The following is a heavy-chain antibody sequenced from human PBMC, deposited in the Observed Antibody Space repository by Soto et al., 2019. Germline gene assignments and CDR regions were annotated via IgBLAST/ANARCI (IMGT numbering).Heavy chain of an antibody. Sequence: ASVKVSCKASGYTFTGYYMHWVRQAPGQGLEWMGWINPNSGGTNYAQKFQGWVTMTRDTSISTAYMELSRLRSDDTAVYYCARDRITMVRGVITNGHWFDPWGQGTMVTVYS. CDR3: ARDRITMVRGVITNGHWFDP. D-gene: IGHD3-10*01. J-gene: IGHJ5*02. V-gene: IGHV1-2*04. CDR2: INPNSGGT. CDR1: GYTFTGYY.